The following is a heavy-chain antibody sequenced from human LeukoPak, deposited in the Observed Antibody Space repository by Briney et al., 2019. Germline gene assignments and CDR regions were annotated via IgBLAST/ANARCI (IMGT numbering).Heavy chain of an antibody. CDR1: GYTFTGYY. V-gene: IGHV1-2*06. CDR2: INPNSGGT. Sequence: ASVKVSCKASGYTFTGYYMHWVRQAPGQGLEWMGRINPNSGGTNYAQKFQGRVTMTRDTSISTAYMELSRLRSDDTAVYYCARDHQYYDFWSGYSPVLYYYYYGMDVWGQGTTVTVSS. J-gene: IGHJ6*02. CDR3: ARDHQYYDFWSGYSPVLYYYYYGMDV. D-gene: IGHD3-3*01.